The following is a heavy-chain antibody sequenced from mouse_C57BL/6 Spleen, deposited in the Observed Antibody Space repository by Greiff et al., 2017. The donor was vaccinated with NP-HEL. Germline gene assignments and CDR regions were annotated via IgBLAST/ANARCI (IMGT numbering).Heavy chain of an antibody. CDR2: IYPRSGNT. D-gene: IGHD2-4*01. Sequence: QVHVKQSGAELARPGASVKLSCKASGYTFTSYGISWVKQRTGQGLEWIGEIYPRSGNTYYNEKFKGKATLTADKSSSTAYMELRSLTSEDSAVYFCARDDYEAYWGQGTLVTVSA. J-gene: IGHJ3*01. V-gene: IGHV1-81*01. CDR3: ARDDYEAY. CDR1: GYTFTSYG.